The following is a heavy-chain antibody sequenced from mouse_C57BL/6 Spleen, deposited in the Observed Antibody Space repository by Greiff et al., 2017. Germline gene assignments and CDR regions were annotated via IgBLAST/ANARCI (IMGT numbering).Heavy chain of an antibody. CDR1: GFNIKDDY. J-gene: IGHJ2*01. Sequence: VQLKESGAELVRPGASVKLSCTASGFNIKDDYMHWVKQRPEQGLEWIGWIDPENGDTEYASKFQGKATITADTSSNTAYLQLSSLTSEDTAVYYCTTNYDGSSYDYWGQGTTLTVSS. CDR3: TTNYDGSSYDY. CDR2: IDPENGDT. D-gene: IGHD1-1*01. V-gene: IGHV14-4*01.